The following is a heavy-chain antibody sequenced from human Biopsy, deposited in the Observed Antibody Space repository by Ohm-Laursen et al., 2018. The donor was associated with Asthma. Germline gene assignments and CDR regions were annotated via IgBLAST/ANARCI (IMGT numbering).Heavy chain of an antibody. D-gene: IGHD3-22*01. Sequence: SLRLSCAASGFNFSYYSMIWVRQAPGTGLEWVAAISSGSDYIFYADSVKGRFTISRDNAKNSVFLHMDSLRPEDTAFYYCAKVRSDWVITESFDYWGQGTTVTVSS. CDR1: GFNFSYYS. J-gene: IGHJ4*03. CDR2: ISSGSDYI. V-gene: IGHV3-21*04. CDR3: AKVRSDWVITESFDY.